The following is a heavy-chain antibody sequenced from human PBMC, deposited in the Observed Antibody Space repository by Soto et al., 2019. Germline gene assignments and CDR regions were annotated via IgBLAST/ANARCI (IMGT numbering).Heavy chain of an antibody. CDR2: ISQSGST. V-gene: IGHV4-34*01. CDR3: ARGSGFAVIPGELEDVHYDY. Sequence: QVQLQQWGAGLLKPSETLSLTCAVYGQSFSGHTWSWIRQSPGKGLGWIGEISQSGSTYYNPSLKPRVTISADTSKNQFSLTLNSVTAADTGVFYCARGSGFAVIPGELEDVHYDYWGQGTLVSVSS. D-gene: IGHD2-2*01. J-gene: IGHJ4*02. CDR1: GQSFSGHT.